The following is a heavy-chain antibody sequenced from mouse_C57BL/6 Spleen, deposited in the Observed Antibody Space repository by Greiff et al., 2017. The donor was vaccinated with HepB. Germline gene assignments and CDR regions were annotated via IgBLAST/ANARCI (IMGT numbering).Heavy chain of an antibody. V-gene: IGHV14-1*01. CDR3: TTLGLRPNYYAMDY. D-gene: IGHD2-2*01. J-gene: IGHJ4*01. CDR1: GFNIKDYY. Sequence: EVQLQQSGAELVRPGASVKLSCTASGFNIKDYYMHWVKQRPEQGLEWIGRIDPEDGDTEYAPKFQGKATMTADTSSNTAYLQLSSLTSEDTAVYYCTTLGLRPNYYAMDYWGQGTSVTVSS. CDR2: IDPEDGDT.